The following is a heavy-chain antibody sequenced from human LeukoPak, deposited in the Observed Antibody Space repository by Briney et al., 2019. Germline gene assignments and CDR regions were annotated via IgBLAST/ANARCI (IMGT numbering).Heavy chain of an antibody. J-gene: IGHJ3*02. D-gene: IGHD2-2*03. V-gene: IGHV1-18*01. CDR1: GYTFTKYA. CDR2: ISPYNGNT. CDR3: ARNGYCTSTSCYANAFDI. Sequence: ASVKVSFKASGYTFTKYAISWVRQAPGQGLEWMGWISPYNGNTKYVQNLQGRVTLTTDTSTSTAYMELRSLRSDDTAIFYCARNGYCTSTSCYANAFDIWGQGTMVTVSS.